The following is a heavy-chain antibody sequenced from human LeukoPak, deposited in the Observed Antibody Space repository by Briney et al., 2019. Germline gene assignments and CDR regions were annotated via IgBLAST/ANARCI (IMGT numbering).Heavy chain of an antibody. Sequence: GVSVKVSCKASGYTFSSYGISWVRQAPGQGLEWMGWISAYNGNTNYAQKLQGRVTMTTDTSTSTAYMELRSLRSDDTAVYYCARDPPTHLQYYYDEDKNLDYWGQGTLVTVSS. D-gene: IGHD3-22*01. CDR3: ARDPPTHLQYYYDEDKNLDY. CDR2: ISAYNGNT. CDR1: GYTFSSYG. V-gene: IGHV1-18*01. J-gene: IGHJ4*02.